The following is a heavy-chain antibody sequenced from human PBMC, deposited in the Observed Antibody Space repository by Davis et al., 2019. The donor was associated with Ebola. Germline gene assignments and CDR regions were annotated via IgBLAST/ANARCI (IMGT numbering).Heavy chain of an antibody. CDR1: GGSISSSSYY. Sequence: SETLSLTCTVSGGSISSSSYYWGWIRQPPGKGLEWIGSIFYNGRTYYNPSLESQVTISLDTSRNQFSLKLKSVTAADTAVYFCARLSGLVSSSSGALYFDLWGRGTLVSVSS. J-gene: IGHJ2*01. V-gene: IGHV4-39*07. D-gene: IGHD6-6*01. CDR3: ARLSGLVSSSSGALYFDL. CDR2: IFYNGRT.